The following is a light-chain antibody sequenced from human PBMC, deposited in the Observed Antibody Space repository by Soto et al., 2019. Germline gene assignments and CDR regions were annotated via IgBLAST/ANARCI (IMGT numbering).Light chain of an antibody. CDR1: QSLRSS. Sequence: ETLMRQSPDTLSVSPGERATLSFRASQSLRSSLAWYQQKPGQAPRLLIYDASTRATGIPARFSGSGSGTDFTLTISGLQSEDFAVYYCQQYNNWPQTFGRGTKVDNK. CDR2: DAS. J-gene: IGKJ1*01. V-gene: IGKV3-15*01. CDR3: QQYNNWPQT.